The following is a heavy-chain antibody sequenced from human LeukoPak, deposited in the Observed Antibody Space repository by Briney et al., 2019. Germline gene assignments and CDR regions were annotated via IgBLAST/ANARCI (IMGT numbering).Heavy chain of an antibody. CDR3: ARASRFLEWFLDY. V-gene: IGHV4-59*01. CDR2: IYYSGST. Sequence: SETVSLTCTVSGGPISRYYWSWIRQPPGKGLEWIGYIYYSGSTNYNPSLKSRVTISVDTSKNQFSLKLSSVTAADTAVYYCARASRFLEWFLDYWGQGTLGTVSS. D-gene: IGHD3-3*01. J-gene: IGHJ4*02. CDR1: GGPISRYY.